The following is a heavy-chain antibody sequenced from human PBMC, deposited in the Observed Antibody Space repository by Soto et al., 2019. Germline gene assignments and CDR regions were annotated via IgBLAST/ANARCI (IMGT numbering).Heavy chain of an antibody. CDR2: IYYSGST. CDR1: ARSISSGSYY. Sequence: SPTLSLTCTVSARSISSGSYYWSWIRHHPGKGLEWIGYIYYSGSTYYNPSLKSRVTISVDTSKNQFSLKLSSVTAADTAVYYCARYYYDSSGNWFDPWGQGTLVTVS. V-gene: IGHV4-31*03. CDR3: ARYYYDSSGNWFDP. D-gene: IGHD3-22*01. J-gene: IGHJ5*02.